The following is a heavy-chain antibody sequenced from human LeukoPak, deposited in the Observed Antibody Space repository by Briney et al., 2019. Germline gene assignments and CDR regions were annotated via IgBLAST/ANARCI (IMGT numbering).Heavy chain of an antibody. CDR2: ISAYNGNT. Sequence: VASVKVSCKASGYTFTSYGISWVRQAPGQGLEWMGWISAYNGNTNYAQKLQGRVTMTTDTSTSTAYMELRSLRSDDTAVYYCARDLIAVADKLSNWFDPWGQGTLVTVSS. V-gene: IGHV1-18*01. D-gene: IGHD6-19*01. CDR1: GYTFTSYG. CDR3: ARDLIAVADKLSNWFDP. J-gene: IGHJ5*02.